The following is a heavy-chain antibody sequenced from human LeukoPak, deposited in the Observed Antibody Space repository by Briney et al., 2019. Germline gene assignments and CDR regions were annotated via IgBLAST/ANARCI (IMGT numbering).Heavy chain of an antibody. Sequence: SETLSLTCTVSGDSISSSIYYWGWIRQPPGKGLECIGSIYYSGSTYCNPSLKSRVTISADTSKNQFSLKLSSVTAADTAVYYCARTGGANPTWFTYYFDYWGQGTLVTVSS. J-gene: IGHJ4*02. CDR2: IYYSGST. CDR3: ARTGGANPTWFTYYFDY. V-gene: IGHV4-39*01. D-gene: IGHD3-10*01. CDR1: GDSISSSIYY.